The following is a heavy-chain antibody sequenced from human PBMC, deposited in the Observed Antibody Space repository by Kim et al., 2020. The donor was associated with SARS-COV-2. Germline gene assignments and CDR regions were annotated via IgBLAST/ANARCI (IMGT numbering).Heavy chain of an antibody. CDR3: ATGFGLLELPTCVY. CDR1: GFTFSDYY. J-gene: IGHJ4*01. Sequence: GGSLRLSCAASGFTFSDYYMSWIRQAPGKGLEWVSYISSSSSYTNYADSVKGRFAVSRDNAKNSLYLQMNSLRAEDTAVYYCATGFGLLELPTCVYWGHGTLVTCSS. CDR2: ISSSSSYT. V-gene: IGHV3-11*06. D-gene: IGHD2-21*01.